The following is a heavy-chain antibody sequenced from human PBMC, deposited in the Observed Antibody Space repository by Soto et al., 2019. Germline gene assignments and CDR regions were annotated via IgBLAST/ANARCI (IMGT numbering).Heavy chain of an antibody. D-gene: IGHD3-9*01. CDR2: IYPGDSDT. CDR1: GYSFASYW. J-gene: IGHJ6*02. Sequence: GESLKISCKGSGYSFASYWIGWVRQMPGKGLEWMGIIYPGDSDTRYSPSFQGQVTISADKSISTAYLQWSSLKASDTAMYYCARADILTGYYYYGMDFWGQGTTVTVSS. V-gene: IGHV5-51*01. CDR3: ARADILTGYYYYGMDF.